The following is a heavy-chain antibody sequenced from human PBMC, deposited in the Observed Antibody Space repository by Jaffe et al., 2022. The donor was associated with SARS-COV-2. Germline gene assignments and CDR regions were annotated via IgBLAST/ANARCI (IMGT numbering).Heavy chain of an antibody. CDR3: TRSYGSGSDPGYYYMDV. J-gene: IGHJ6*03. V-gene: IGHV3-73*02. CDR2: VKNITNSYAT. D-gene: IGHD3-10*01. CDR1: GFTFSGSV. Sequence: EVQLVESGGGLVQPGGSLKLSCAASGFTFSGSVFHWVRQASGKGLEWVGRVKNITNSYATAYAASVESRFIIFRDDSKNTAFLQMNSLRTEDTAVYYCTRSYGSGSDPGYYYMDVWGKGTTVTVSS.